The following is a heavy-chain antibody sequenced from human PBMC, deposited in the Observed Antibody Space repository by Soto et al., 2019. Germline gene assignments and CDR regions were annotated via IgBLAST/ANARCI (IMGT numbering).Heavy chain of an antibody. J-gene: IGHJ4*02. D-gene: IGHD6-19*01. V-gene: IGHV3-23*01. CDR3: AKESSGPSRYFDY. CDR2: ISGSGGST. CDR1: GFTFSNYA. Sequence: GGSLRLSCAASGFTFSNYAMSWVRQAPGKGLEWVSVISGSGGSTYYADSVKGRFTISRDNSKNTLYLQMNSLRAEDTAVYYCAKESSGPSRYFDYWGQGTLVTVSS.